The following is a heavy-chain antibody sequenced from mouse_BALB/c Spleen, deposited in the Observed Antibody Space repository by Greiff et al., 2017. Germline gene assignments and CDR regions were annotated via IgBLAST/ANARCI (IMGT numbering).Heavy chain of an antibody. CDR2: IYPGDGDT. CDR3: AREGAYYGSSYDAMDY. CDR1: GYAFSSYW. J-gene: IGHJ4*01. D-gene: IGHD1-1*01. Sequence: QVQLQQSGAELVRPGSSVKISCKASGYAFSSYWMNWVKQRPGQGLEWIGQIYPGDGDTNYNGNFKGKATLTADNSYSTAYMQLSSLTSEDSAVYFCAREGAYYGSSYDAMDYWGQGTSVTVSS. V-gene: IGHV1-80*01.